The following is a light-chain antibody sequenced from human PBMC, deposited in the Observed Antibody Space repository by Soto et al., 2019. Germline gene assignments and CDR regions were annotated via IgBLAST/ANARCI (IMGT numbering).Light chain of an antibody. CDR1: SSDVGSYNL. V-gene: IGLV2-23*02. CDR3: CSYAGSSTLVV. CDR2: EVS. J-gene: IGLJ2*01. Sequence: QSALTQPASVSGSPGQSITISCAATSSDVGSYNLVSWYQHHPGKAPKLMIYEVSKRPSGVFNRFSGSKSGNTASLTISGLQAEDEADHFCCSYAGSSTLVVFGGGTKVTVL.